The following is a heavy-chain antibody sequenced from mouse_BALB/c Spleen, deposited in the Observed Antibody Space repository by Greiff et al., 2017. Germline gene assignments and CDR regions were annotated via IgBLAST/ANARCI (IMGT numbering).Heavy chain of an antibody. CDR3: ATGYDEDYYAMDY. J-gene: IGHJ4*01. Sequence: EVQLVESGGGLVQSGGSRKLSCAASGFTFSSFGMHWVRQAPEKGLEWVAYISSGSSTIYYADTVKGRFTISRDNPKNTLFLQMTSLRSEDTAMYYCATGYDEDYYAMDYWGQGTSVTVSS. V-gene: IGHV5-17*02. D-gene: IGHD2-14*01. CDR2: ISSGSSTI. CDR1: GFTFSSFG.